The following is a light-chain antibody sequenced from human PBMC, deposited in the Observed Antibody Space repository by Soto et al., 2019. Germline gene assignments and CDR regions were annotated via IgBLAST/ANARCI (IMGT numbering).Light chain of an antibody. CDR1: QSVSSSY. J-gene: IGKJ4*01. CDR3: QQYGSSPVT. V-gene: IGKV3-20*01. Sequence: EMVLTQSPGTLSLSPGERATLSCRASQSVSSSYLAWNQQKPGQAPRLLIYGASSRATGIPDRFSGSGSGTDVTLNISRLEPEDFAVYYCQQYGSSPVTFGGGTKVEIK. CDR2: GAS.